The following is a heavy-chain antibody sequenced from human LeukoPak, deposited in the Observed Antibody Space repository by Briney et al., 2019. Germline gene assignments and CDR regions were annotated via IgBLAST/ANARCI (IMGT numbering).Heavy chain of an antibody. V-gene: IGHV3-33*01. Sequence: SGGSLRLSCAASGFTFSSYGMHWVRQAPGKGLEWVAVIWYEGSNKDYADSVKGRFTISRDTSKNTLYLQMNSLRVEDTAVYYCAREGRDCSSTNCLFDYWGQGTLVAVSS. CDR1: GFTFSSYG. J-gene: IGHJ4*02. CDR2: IWYEGSNK. CDR3: AREGRDCSSTNCLFDY. D-gene: IGHD2-2*01.